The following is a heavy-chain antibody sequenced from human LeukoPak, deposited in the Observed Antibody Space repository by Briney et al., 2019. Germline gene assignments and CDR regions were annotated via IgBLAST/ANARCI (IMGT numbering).Heavy chain of an antibody. CDR3: AKFPPQYSSSQRGLDY. V-gene: IGHV3-30*18. Sequence: PGRSLRLSCAASGFTFSSYGMHWVRQAPGKGLEWVAVISYDGSNKYYADSVKGRFTISRDNSKNTLYLQMNSLRAEDTAVYYCAKFPPQYSSSQRGLDYWGQGTLVTVSS. CDR2: ISYDGSNK. CDR1: GFTFSSYG. J-gene: IGHJ4*02. D-gene: IGHD6-6*01.